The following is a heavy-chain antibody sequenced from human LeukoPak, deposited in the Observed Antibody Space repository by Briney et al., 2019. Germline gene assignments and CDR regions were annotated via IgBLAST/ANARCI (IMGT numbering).Heavy chain of an antibody. CDR2: IYYSGST. CDR1: GGSISSSNYY. V-gene: IGHV4-39*01. Sequence: SETLSLTCTVSGGSISSSNYYWGWIRQPPGKGLEWIGSIYYSGSTYYNPSLKSRVTISVDTSKNQFSLKLSSVTAADTAVYYCARLIPSHTAMRAAFDYWGQGTLVTVSS. CDR3: ARLIPSHTAMRAAFDY. J-gene: IGHJ4*02. D-gene: IGHD5-18*01.